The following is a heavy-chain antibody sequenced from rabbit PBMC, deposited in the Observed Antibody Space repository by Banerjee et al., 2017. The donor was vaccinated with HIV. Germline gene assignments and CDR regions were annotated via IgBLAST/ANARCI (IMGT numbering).Heavy chain of an antibody. Sequence: QSLEESGGGLFKPGGSLKLSCTASGFDFSSYYMSWVRQAPGKGLEWIGYISSGGSTYYASWVNDRFTISRENAQNTLYLQLNSLTAADTATYFCARDYNGNRPYYFNLWGPGTLVTVS. CDR2: ISSGGST. D-gene: IGHD4-2*01. CDR1: GFDFSSYY. J-gene: IGHJ4*01. V-gene: IGHV1S28*01. CDR3: ARDYNGNRPYYFNL.